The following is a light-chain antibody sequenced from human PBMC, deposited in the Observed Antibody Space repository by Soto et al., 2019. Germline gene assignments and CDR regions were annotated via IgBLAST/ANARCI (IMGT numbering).Light chain of an antibody. CDR1: QSVSNW. V-gene: IGKV1-5*01. Sequence: QMTQSRSTLSASVGERVTITCRASQSVSNWLAWYQQKPGKAPKLLIYDVSSLESGVPSRFSGSGSGTDFALTISSLQPEDFATYCCLQDYNYPRTFGQGTKVDVK. J-gene: IGKJ1*01. CDR3: LQDYNYPRT. CDR2: DVS.